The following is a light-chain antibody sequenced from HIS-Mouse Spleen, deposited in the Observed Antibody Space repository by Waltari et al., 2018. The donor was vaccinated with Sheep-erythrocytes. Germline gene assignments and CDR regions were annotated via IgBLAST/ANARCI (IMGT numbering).Light chain of an antibody. V-gene: IGLV2-8*01. J-gene: IGLJ3*02. CDR3: SSYAGSNNWV. Sequence: QSALTQPPSASGSPGQSVPISCTGPSRDVGCYNYVSWYQQHPGKAPKLMIYEVSKRPSGVPDRFSGSKSGNTASLTVSGLQAEDEADYYCSSYAGSNNWVFGGGTKLTVL. CDR2: EVS. CDR1: SRDVGCYNY.